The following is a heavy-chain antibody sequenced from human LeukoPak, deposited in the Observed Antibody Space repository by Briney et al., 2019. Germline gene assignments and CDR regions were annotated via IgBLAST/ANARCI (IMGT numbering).Heavy chain of an antibody. D-gene: IGHD3-3*01. J-gene: IGHJ4*02. CDR2: ISGSGGST. Sequence: HSGGSLRLSCAASGFTFSSYAMSWVRQAPGKGLEWVSAISGSGGSTYYADSVKGRFTISRDNSKNTLYLQMNSLRAEDTAVYYCAKGFDFWSGYFDYWGQGTLVTVSS. CDR3: AKGFDFWSGYFDY. V-gene: IGHV3-23*01. CDR1: GFTFSSYA.